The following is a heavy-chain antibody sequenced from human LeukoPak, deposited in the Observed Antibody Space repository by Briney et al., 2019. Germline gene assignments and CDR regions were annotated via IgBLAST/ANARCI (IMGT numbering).Heavy chain of an antibody. Sequence: SETLSLTCAVYGGSFSGYYWSWIRQPPGKGLEWIGEINHSGSTNYNPSLKSRVTISVDTFKNQFSLKLSSVTAADTAVYYCVRGKYYYDSSGTNGDYWGQGTLVTVSS. V-gene: IGHV4-34*01. CDR3: VRGKYYYDSSGTNGDY. CDR1: GGSFSGYY. CDR2: INHSGST. J-gene: IGHJ4*02. D-gene: IGHD3-22*01.